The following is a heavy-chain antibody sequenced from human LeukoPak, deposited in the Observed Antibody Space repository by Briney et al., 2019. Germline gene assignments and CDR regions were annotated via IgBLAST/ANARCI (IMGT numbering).Heavy chain of an antibody. CDR3: AKDLSSGTGRGFDY. J-gene: IGHJ4*02. D-gene: IGHD3/OR15-3a*01. Sequence: PGGSLRLSCAASGFTVSSNYMSCVRQAPGKGLEWVSIIYSDGRTYYADSVKGRFTISRDNSENTLYLQMNTLRAEDTAVYYCAKDLSSGTGRGFDYWGQGTLVTVSS. CDR1: GFTVSSNY. V-gene: IGHV3-53*01. CDR2: IYSDGRT.